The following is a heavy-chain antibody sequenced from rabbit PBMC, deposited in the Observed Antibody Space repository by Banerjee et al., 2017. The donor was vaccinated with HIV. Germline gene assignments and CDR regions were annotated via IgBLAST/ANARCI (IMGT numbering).Heavy chain of an antibody. CDR3: AREDDDYGDWNL. J-gene: IGHJ4*01. V-gene: IGHV1S45*01. CDR1: GFSFRSSYY. CDR2: IYAGKGST. Sequence: QEQLVEYGGDLVQPEGSLTLTCTASGFSFRSSYYMCWVRQAPGKGLEWIGCIYAGKGSTYYASWVNGRFTISKTSSTTVTLQMTSLTAADTATYFCAREDDDYGDWNLWGPGTLVTVS. D-gene: IGHD2-1*01.